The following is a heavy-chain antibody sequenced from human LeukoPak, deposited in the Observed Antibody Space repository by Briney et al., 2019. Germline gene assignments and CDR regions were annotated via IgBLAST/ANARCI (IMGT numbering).Heavy chain of an antibody. V-gene: IGHV4-38-2*01. Sequence: PSETLSLTCVVSGYSIRSGYHWGWIRQPPGKGQEWIGSIYDSETTYYNPSLKSRVTVSVDTSKNQFSLRLTSVTAADTAVYYCARGLSAHCFDHWGQGTLVTVSS. CDR3: ARGLSAHCFDH. CDR2: IYDSETT. J-gene: IGHJ4*02. CDR1: GYSIRSGYH.